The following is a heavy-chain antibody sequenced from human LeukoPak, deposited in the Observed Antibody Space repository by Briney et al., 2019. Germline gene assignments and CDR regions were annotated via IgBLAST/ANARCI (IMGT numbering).Heavy chain of an antibody. Sequence: ASETLSLTCTVSGGSISGYYWTWIRQPPGKGLEWIGYINYSGSTNYNPSLKSRATISIDTSKNQFSLKLSSVTAADTAVYYCAREGTSGTHLNWFDPWGQGTLVTVSS. CDR2: INYSGST. J-gene: IGHJ5*02. D-gene: IGHD1-1*01. CDR3: AREGTSGTHLNWFDP. CDR1: GGSISGYY. V-gene: IGHV4-59*12.